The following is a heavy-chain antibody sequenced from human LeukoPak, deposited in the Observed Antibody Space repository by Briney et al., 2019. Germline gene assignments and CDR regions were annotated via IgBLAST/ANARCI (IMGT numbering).Heavy chain of an antibody. J-gene: IGHJ6*04. D-gene: IGHD3-10*01. Sequence: SETLSLTCTVSGGSISTYYWSWIRQPPGKGLEWIGYIYHSGSTNYNPSLKSRVTISVDTSKNQFSLKLSSVTAADTAVYYCARDSITMVRGVQTFYYYYGMDVWGKGTTVTVSS. V-gene: IGHV4-59*01. CDR1: GGSISTYY. CDR2: IYHSGST. CDR3: ARDSITMVRGVQTFYYYYGMDV.